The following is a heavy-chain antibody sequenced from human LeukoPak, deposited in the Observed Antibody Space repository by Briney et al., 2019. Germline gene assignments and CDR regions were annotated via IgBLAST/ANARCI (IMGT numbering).Heavy chain of an antibody. D-gene: IGHD5-12*01. CDR1: GGTFSSYA. CDR2: IIPIFGTA. Sequence: SVKVSCKASGGTFSSYAISWVRQAPGQGLEWMGGIIPIFGTANYAQKFQGRVTITADESTSTAYMELSSLRSEDTAVYYCAREYSGYSYFDYWGQGTLVTVSS. V-gene: IGHV1-69*13. CDR3: AREYSGYSYFDY. J-gene: IGHJ4*02.